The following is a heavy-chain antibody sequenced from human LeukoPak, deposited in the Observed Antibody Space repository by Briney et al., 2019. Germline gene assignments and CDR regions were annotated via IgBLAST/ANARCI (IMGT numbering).Heavy chain of an antibody. J-gene: IGHJ4*02. CDR2: FDPEDGET. Sequence: ASVKVSCKVSGYTLTELSMHWVRQAPGKGLEWMGGFDPEDGETIYAQKFQGRVTMTEDTSTDTAYMELSSLRSEGTAAYYCATIEVPGYCSGGSCYSSLYYFDYWGQGTLVTVSS. V-gene: IGHV1-24*01. CDR1: GYTLTELS. D-gene: IGHD2-15*01. CDR3: ATIEVPGYCSGGSCYSSLYYFDY.